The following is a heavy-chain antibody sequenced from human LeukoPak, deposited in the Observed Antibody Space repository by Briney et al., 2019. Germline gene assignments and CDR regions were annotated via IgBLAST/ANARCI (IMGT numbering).Heavy chain of an antibody. J-gene: IGHJ5*02. D-gene: IGHD6-19*01. CDR1: GFLFSDYY. CDR2: ITTNGAST. V-gene: IGHV3-11*01. Sequence: PGGSLRLSCAASGFLFSDYYMTWIRQAPGKGLEWISYITTNGASTYYASSVKGRFTISRDNAQKSLFLQMNSLRAEDTAIYYCARVGLDNTGWRISWFDPWGQGTLVTVSS. CDR3: ARVGLDNTGWRISWFDP.